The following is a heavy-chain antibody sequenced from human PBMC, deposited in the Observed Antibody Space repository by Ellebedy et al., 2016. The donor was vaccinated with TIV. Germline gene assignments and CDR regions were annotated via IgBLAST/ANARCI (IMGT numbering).Heavy chain of an antibody. D-gene: IGHD1-26*01. CDR2: IYPGDSDT. CDR3: VAVGTYYFDY. Sequence: PGGSLRLSCKGSGYSFTSYWIGWVRQMPGKCLEWMGIIYPGDSDTRYSPSFQGQVTISADKSISTAYLQWSSLKASDTTMYYCVAVGTYYFDYWGQGTLVTVSS. V-gene: IGHV5-51*01. CDR1: GYSFTSYW. J-gene: IGHJ4*02.